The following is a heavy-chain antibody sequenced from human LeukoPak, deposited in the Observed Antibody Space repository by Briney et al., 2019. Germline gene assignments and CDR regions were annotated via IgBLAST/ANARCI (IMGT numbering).Heavy chain of an antibody. Sequence: SETLSLTCTVSGGSISSYYWSWIRQPPGKGLEWIGYIYYSGSTNYNPSLKSRVTISVDTSKNQSSLKLSSVTAADTAVYYCARLSRMVRGVISFDYWGQGTLVTVSS. D-gene: IGHD3-10*01. J-gene: IGHJ4*02. CDR2: IYYSGST. CDR3: ARLSRMVRGVISFDY. V-gene: IGHV4-59*08. CDR1: GGSISSYY.